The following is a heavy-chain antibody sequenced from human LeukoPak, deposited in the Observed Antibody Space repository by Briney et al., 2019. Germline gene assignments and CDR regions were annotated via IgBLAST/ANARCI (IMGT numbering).Heavy chain of an antibody. D-gene: IGHD6-6*01. CDR2: IYYSGSV. CDR3: ARLGSSFDS. Sequence: SETLSLTCTVSAGSLTSYYWSCIRQPPGKGLQWSGDIYYSGSVNYNPSLKSRVTISVDTSKNQFSLNLSSVTAADTAVYYCARLGSSFDSWGQGTKVTVSS. V-gene: IGHV4-59*08. CDR1: AGSLTSYY. J-gene: IGHJ4*02.